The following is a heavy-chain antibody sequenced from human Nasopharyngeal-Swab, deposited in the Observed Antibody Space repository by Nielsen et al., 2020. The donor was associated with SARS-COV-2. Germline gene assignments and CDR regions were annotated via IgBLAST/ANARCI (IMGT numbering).Heavy chain of an antibody. D-gene: IGHD2-21*01. Sequence: GESLKISCAASGFTFRTYDMRWVRQAPGKGLEWVSGISGSGESTHYADSVKGRFTISRDNSKNTLYLQMNSLRAEDTAVYYCVKGPPAVIHYFDYWGQGTLVTVSS. J-gene: IGHJ4*02. V-gene: IGHV3-23*01. CDR2: ISGSGEST. CDR3: VKGPPAVIHYFDY. CDR1: GFTFRTYD.